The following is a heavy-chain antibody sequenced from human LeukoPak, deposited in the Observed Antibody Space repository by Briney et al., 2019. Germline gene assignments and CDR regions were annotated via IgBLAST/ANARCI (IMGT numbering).Heavy chain of an antibody. CDR3: ARDGGITMVRGVNGWFDP. D-gene: IGHD3-10*01. Sequence: PSQTLSLTCAISGGSVSSNIAAWNWIRQSPSRGLEWLRRTYYRSKWYNDYAVYVKSRITINPDTSKNQFSLQLNSVTPEDTAVYYCARDGGITMVRGVNGWFDPWGQGTLVTVSS. CDR2: TYYRSKWYN. J-gene: IGHJ5*02. V-gene: IGHV6-1*01. CDR1: GGSVSSNIAA.